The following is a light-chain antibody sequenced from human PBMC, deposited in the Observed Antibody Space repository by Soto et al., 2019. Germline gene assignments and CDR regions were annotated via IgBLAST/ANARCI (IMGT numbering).Light chain of an antibody. CDR1: TGTVTSGHY. J-gene: IGLJ1*01. V-gene: IGLV7-46*01. CDR3: LLSYSGARLYV. CDR2: DTS. Sequence: QAVVTQEPSLTVSPGGTVTLTCGSSTGTVTSGHYPYWFQQKPGQAPRALIYDTSNKHSWTPARFSGSRLGGKAALTLSGAQPEDHAAYYCLLSYSGARLYVFGTGTKLTVL.